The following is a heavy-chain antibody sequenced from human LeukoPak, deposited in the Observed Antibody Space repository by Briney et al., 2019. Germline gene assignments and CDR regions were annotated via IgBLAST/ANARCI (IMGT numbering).Heavy chain of an antibody. V-gene: IGHV3-21*01. D-gene: IGHD3-16*02. CDR2: ISGSSSYI. CDR3: ARVSAGVIGMKDAFDI. CDR1: GFTFSRYS. Sequence: GGSLRLSCAASGFTFSRYSMNWVRQAPGKGLEWVSSISGSSSYIYYADSVKGRFTISRHNAKNSLYLQMNSPRAEDTAVYYCARVSAGVIGMKDAFDIWGQGTMVTVSS. J-gene: IGHJ3*02.